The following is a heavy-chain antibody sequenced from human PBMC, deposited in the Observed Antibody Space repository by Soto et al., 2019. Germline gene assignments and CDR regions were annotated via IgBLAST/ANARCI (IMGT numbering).Heavy chain of an antibody. J-gene: IGHJ6*02. CDR2: IIPIFGTA. CDR1: GGTFSSYA. Sequence: GASVKVSCKASGGTFSSYAISWVRQAPGQGLEWMGGIIPIFGTANYAQKFQGRVTITADESTSTAYMELSSLRSEDTAVYYCARAGPSYYYYYGMDVWGQGTTVTVSS. CDR3: ARAGPSYYYYYGMDV. V-gene: IGHV1-69*13.